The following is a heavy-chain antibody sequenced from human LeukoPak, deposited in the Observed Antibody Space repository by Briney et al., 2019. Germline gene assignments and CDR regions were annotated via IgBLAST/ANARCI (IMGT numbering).Heavy chain of an antibody. D-gene: IGHD6-19*01. CDR3: ARRSSSGALD. V-gene: IGHV4-59*01. CDR2: IYYSGST. Sequence: SETLSLTCAVYGGSFSGYYWSWIRQPPGKGLEWIGYIYYSGSTNYNPSLKSRVTISVDTSKNQFSLKLSSVTAADTAVYYCARRSSSGALDWGQGTLVTVSS. J-gene: IGHJ4*02. CDR1: GGSFSGYY.